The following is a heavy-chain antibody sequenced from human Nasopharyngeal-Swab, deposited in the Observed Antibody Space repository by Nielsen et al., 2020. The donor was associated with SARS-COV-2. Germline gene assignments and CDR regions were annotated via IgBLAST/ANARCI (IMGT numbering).Heavy chain of an antibody. CDR3: ARDKGGMATLDYYYYYMDV. J-gene: IGHJ6*03. CDR2: IYYSGST. D-gene: IGHD5-24*01. V-gene: IGHV4-61*01. CDR1: GGSVSSGSYY. Sequence: SETLSLTCIVSGGSVSSGSYYWSWIRQPPGKGLEWIGYIYYSGSTNYNPSLKSRVTISVDTSKNQFSLKLSSVTAADTAVYYCARDKGGMATLDYYYYYMDVWGKGTTVTVSS.